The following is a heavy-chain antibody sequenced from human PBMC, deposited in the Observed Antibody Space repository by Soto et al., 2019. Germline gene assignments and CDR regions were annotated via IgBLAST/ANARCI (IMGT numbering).Heavy chain of an antibody. CDR2: ISGSGGST. Sequence: GGSLSLSCAASGFTFSSYAMSWVRQAPGKGLEWVSAISGSGGSTYYADSVKGRFTISRDNSKNTLYLQMNSLRAEDTAVYYCAKVNVVVVAASNFDYWGQGTLVTVSS. CDR1: GFTFSSYA. V-gene: IGHV3-23*01. CDR3: AKVNVVVVAASNFDY. J-gene: IGHJ4*02. D-gene: IGHD2-15*01.